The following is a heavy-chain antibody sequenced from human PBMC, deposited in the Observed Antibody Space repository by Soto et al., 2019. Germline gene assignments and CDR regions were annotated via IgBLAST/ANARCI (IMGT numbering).Heavy chain of an antibody. CDR1: GFNFGVFG. J-gene: IGHJ4*02. V-gene: IGHV3-30*03. D-gene: IGHD6-19*01. CDR2: LSYEGSEE. Sequence: PVGSLRLSCAASGFNFGVFGMHWVRQAPGKGLEWLSVLSYEGSEEYYADSVRGRFTISRDNSKNTLFLQMDSLRVDDTGAYYCALTRRSSLLEVAGPGFEYWGQGTLVTVSS. CDR3: ALTRRSSLLEVAGPGFEY.